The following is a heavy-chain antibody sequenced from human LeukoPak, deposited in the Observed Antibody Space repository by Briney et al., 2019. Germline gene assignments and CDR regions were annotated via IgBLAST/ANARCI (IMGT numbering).Heavy chain of an antibody. Sequence: PGGSLRLSCAASGFTFSSYEMNWVRQAPGQGLEWISYISSGGSTVYYADSVKGRFTVSRDNAENALFLQMNSPRVEDTAVYYCARDMRGGFSSGGADCWGQGALVTVSS. CDR3: ARDMRGGFSSGGADC. J-gene: IGHJ4*02. V-gene: IGHV3-48*03. D-gene: IGHD3-10*01. CDR1: GFTFSSYE. CDR2: ISSGGSTV.